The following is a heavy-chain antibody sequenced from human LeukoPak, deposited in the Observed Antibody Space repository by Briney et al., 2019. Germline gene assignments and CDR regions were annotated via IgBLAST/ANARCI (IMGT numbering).Heavy chain of an antibody. D-gene: IGHD3-22*01. CDR3: AKDGFVSSGYYFDY. V-gene: IGHV3-30-3*01. Sequence: PGGSLRLSCAASGLTFSSYAMHWVRQAPGKGLEWVAVISYDGSNKYYADSVKGRFTISRDNSKNTLHLQMNSLRAEDTAVYYCAKDGFVSSGYYFDYWGQGTLVSVSS. CDR2: ISYDGSNK. CDR1: GLTFSSYA. J-gene: IGHJ4*02.